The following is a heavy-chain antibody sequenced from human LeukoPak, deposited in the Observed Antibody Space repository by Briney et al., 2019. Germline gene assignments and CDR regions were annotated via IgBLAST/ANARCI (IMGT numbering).Heavy chain of an antibody. CDR3: AREYGSFYSAI. D-gene: IGHD1-26*01. CDR1: GYSISSGYF. J-gene: IGHJ3*02. V-gene: IGHV4-38-2*02. Sequence: KPSETLSLTCAVSGYSISSGYFWGWIRQTPGKGLEWIGSMYHSGSTYYNPSLKSRVTISVDTSKNQFSLKLSSVTAADTAVYYCAREYGSFYSAIWGQGTMVTVSS. CDR2: MYHSGST.